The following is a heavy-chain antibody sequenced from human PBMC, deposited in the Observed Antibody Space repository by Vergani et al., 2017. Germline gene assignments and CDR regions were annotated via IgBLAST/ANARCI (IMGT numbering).Heavy chain of an antibody. CDR1: GFTFSSYA. Sequence: QVQLVESGGGVVQPGRSLRLSCAASGFTFSSYAMHWVRQAPGKGLEWVAVISYDGSNKYYADSVKGRFTISRDNSKNTLYLQMNSLRAEDTAVYYCARAPIRYSSGWYLDYWGQGTLVTVSS. CDR3: ARAPIRYSSGWYLDY. V-gene: IGHV3-30-3*01. D-gene: IGHD6-19*01. CDR2: ISYDGSNK. J-gene: IGHJ4*02.